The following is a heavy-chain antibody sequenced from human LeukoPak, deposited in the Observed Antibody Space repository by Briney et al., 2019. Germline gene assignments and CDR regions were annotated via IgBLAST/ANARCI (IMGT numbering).Heavy chain of an antibody. J-gene: IGHJ5*02. CDR1: GGSISSYY. Sequence: SETLSLTCTVSGGSISSYYWSWIRQPPGKGLEWIGYIYYSGSTNYNPSLKSRVTISVDTSKNQFSLKLSSVTAADTAVYYCARYYYDSSGYLDPWGQGTLVTVSS. D-gene: IGHD3-22*01. CDR2: IYYSGST. CDR3: ARYYYDSSGYLDP. V-gene: IGHV4-59*01.